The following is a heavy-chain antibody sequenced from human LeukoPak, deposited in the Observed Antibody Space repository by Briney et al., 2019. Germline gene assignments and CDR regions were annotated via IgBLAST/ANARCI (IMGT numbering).Heavy chain of an antibody. V-gene: IGHV3-7*01. Sequence: PGGSLRLSCAASGFTFSSYWMSWVRQTPEKGLEFVANINQDGSVRNYVDSVKGRFTISRDNAEKSLHLQMNSLRADDTAVYYCARDPGSSASDSWGQGTLVTVSS. CDR1: GFTFSSYW. CDR2: INQDGSVR. D-gene: IGHD5/OR15-5a*01. J-gene: IGHJ4*02. CDR3: ARDPGSSASDS.